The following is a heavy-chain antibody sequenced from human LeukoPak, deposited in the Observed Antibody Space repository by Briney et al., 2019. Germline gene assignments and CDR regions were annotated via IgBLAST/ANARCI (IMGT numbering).Heavy chain of an antibody. CDR3: ARDLATYSSGWNNYFDY. J-gene: IGHJ4*02. CDR1: GFTFSSYW. Sequence: GGSLRLSCAASGFTFSSYWMSWVRQAPGKGLEWVANIKQDGSEKYYVDSVKGRFTISRDNAKNSLYLQMNSLRAEDTAVYYCARDLATYSSGWNNYFDYWGQGTLVTVSS. V-gene: IGHV3-7*05. CDR2: IKQDGSEK. D-gene: IGHD6-19*01.